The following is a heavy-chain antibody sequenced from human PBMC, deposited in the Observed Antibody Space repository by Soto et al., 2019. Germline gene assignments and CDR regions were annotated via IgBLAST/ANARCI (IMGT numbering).Heavy chain of an antibody. CDR2: INTDGSDT. J-gene: IGHJ4*02. Sequence: EVQLVESGGGLVQPGGSLRLSCAASGFTFSSYWMHWVRQAPGKGLEWVSRINTDGSDTTYADSVQGRFTISRDNAKYTLYLQMNSLRAEDTAVYYCAGRSGNYLNYWGQGTLVAVSS. V-gene: IGHV3-74*01. CDR1: GFTFSSYW. CDR3: AGRSGNYLNY. D-gene: IGHD1-26*01.